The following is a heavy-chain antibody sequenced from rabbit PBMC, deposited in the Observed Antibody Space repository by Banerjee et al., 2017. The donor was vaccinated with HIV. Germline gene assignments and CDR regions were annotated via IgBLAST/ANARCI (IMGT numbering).Heavy chain of an antibody. CDR3: AREDPITGYGNFNL. Sequence: QEQLEESGGGLVKPGASLTLSCKASGFDLSTYYYMCWVRQAPGKGLELIACIDTGSSGSTYYASWAKGRFTISKTSSTTVTLQMTSLTAADTATYFCAREDPITGYGNFNLWGPGTLVTVS. J-gene: IGHJ4*01. D-gene: IGHD6-1*01. CDR1: GFDLSTYYY. V-gene: IGHV1S45*01. CDR2: IDTGSSGST.